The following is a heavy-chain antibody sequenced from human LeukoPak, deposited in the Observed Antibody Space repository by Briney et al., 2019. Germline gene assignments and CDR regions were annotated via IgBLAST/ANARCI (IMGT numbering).Heavy chain of an antibody. CDR1: GFTLSSYS. V-gene: IGHV3-48*01. CDR3: ARDSPRNGNAFDI. J-gene: IGHJ3*02. D-gene: IGHD1-14*01. Sequence: GGSLRLSCAASGFTLSSYSMNWVRQAPGKGLEWISYISSRSDSIYYADSVKGRFTISRDHAKNSLYLQMNSLRAEDTAVYYCARDSPRNGNAFDIWGQGTMVTVSS. CDR2: ISSRSDSI.